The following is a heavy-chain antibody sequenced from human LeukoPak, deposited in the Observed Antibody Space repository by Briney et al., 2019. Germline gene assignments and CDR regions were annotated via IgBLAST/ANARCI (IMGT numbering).Heavy chain of an antibody. V-gene: IGHV3-33*01. CDR2: IWYDGSNK. CDR1: GFTFSSYG. CDR3: ARDPSKGWELLRLDY. J-gene: IGHJ4*02. D-gene: IGHD1-26*01. Sequence: GGSLRLSCAASGFTFSSYGMHWVRQAPGKGLEWVAVIWYDGSNKYYADSVKGRFTISRDNSKNTLYLQMNSLRAEDTAVYYCARDPSKGWELLRLDYWGQGTLVTVSS.